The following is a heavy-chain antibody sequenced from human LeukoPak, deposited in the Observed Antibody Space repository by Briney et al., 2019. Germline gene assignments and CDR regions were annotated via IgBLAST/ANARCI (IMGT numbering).Heavy chain of an antibody. CDR2: INTKTGGT. D-gene: IGHD6-19*01. Sequence: GASVKVSCKASGYSFTDYHMHWVRQAPGQGLEWMGWINTKTGGTNYAQTFQGRVTLTRDTSISTVYMEMSSLGSDDTAIYYCARDRPGYSSYFDPWGQGTLATVSS. CDR1: GYSFTDYH. V-gene: IGHV1-2*02. J-gene: IGHJ5*02. CDR3: ARDRPGYSSYFDP.